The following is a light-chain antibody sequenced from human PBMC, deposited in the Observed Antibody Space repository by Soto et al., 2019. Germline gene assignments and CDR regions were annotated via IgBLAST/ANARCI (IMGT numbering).Light chain of an antibody. CDR3: QQSYGTPRT. V-gene: IGKV1-39*01. CDR1: QSISNY. Sequence: DIQITQSPSSLSASVGDRVTITCRASQSISNYLNWYQQKPGKAPKLLIYAASSLQSGVPPRFSGSGSGTDFTLTISSLQPEDFATYYCQQSYGTPRTFGQGTKVDIK. CDR2: AAS. J-gene: IGKJ1*01.